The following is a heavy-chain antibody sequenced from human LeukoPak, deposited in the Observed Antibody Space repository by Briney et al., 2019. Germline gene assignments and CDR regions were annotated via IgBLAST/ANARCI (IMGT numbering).Heavy chain of an antibody. D-gene: IGHD6-19*01. V-gene: IGHV3-30*18. J-gene: IGHJ4*02. CDR3: TKGRYTSGGFDY. CDR1: EFSFSSFG. Sequence: GGSLRLSCAASEFSFSSFGMHWVRQAPGKGLEWVAVISYDGSNKYYADSVKGRFTISRDNSKNTLYLQMNSLKTEDTAVYYCTKGRYTSGGFDYWGQGTLVTVSS. CDR2: ISYDGSNK.